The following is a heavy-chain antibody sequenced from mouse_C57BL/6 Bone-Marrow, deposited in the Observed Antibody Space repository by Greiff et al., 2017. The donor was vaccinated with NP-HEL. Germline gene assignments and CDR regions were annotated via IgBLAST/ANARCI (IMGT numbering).Heavy chain of an antibody. CDR3: TRGRYYYAMDY. D-gene: IGHD1-1*01. CDR2: ISSGGDYI. CDR1: GFTFSSYA. J-gene: IGHJ4*01. V-gene: IGHV5-9-1*02. Sequence: EVHLVESGEGLVKPGGSLKLSCAASGFTFSSYAMSWVRQTPEKRLEWVAYISSGGDYIYYADTVKGRFTISRDNARNTLYLQRSSLKSEDTAMYYCTRGRYYYAMDYWGQGTSVTVSS.